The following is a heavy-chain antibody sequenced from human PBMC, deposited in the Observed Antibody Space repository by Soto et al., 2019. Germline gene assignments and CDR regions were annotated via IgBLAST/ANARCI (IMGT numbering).Heavy chain of an antibody. CDR2: INPNSGGT. CDR1: GYTFTGYY. J-gene: IGHJ3*02. D-gene: IGHD1-26*01. Sequence: QVQLVQSGAEVKKPGASVKVSCTASGYTFTGYYMHWVRQAPGQGLEWMGWINPNSGGTNYAQKFQGWVTMTRDTSISTAYMELSRLRSDDTAVYYCARVNGSYGPGAFDIWGQGTMVTVSS. CDR3: ARVNGSYGPGAFDI. V-gene: IGHV1-2*04.